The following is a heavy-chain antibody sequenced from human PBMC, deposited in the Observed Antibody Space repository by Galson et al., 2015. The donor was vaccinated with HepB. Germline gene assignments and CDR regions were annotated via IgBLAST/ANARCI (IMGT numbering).Heavy chain of an antibody. CDR2: ISYDGSNK. CDR1: GFTFSSYA. Sequence: LRLSCAASGFTFSSYAMHWVRQAPGKGLEWVAVISYDGSNKYYADSVKGRFTISRDNSKNTLYLQMNSLRAEDTAVYYCARGDYGGNSGGDYYGMDVWGQGTTVTVSS. CDR3: ARGDYGGNSGGDYYGMDV. D-gene: IGHD4-23*01. V-gene: IGHV3-30-3*01. J-gene: IGHJ6*02.